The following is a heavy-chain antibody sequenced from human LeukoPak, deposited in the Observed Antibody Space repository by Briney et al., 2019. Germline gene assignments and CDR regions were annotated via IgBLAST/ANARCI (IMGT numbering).Heavy chain of an antibody. CDR2: INRNSKTI. Sequence: GGSLRLSCAASGFTFSDFSMNWVRQAPGKGLEDIAYINRNSKTISYADSVKGRFTISRDNAKNSLYLQMNSLRAEDTAVYYCAREGLWFGEKAWYFDLWGRGTLVTVSS. CDR1: GFTFSDFS. CDR3: AREGLWFGEKAWYFDL. V-gene: IGHV3-48*01. D-gene: IGHD3-10*01. J-gene: IGHJ2*01.